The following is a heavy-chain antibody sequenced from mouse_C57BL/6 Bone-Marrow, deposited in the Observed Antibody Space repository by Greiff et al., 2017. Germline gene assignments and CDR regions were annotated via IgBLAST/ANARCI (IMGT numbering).Heavy chain of an antibody. D-gene: IGHD2-12*01. Sequence: QVQLQQPGAELVKPGASVKMSCKASGYTFTSYWITWVKQRPGQGLEWIGDIYPGSGSTNYNEKFKSKATLTVDTSSSTAYMQLSSLTSEDSAVYYCARPYYSCYWYFDVWGRGTGVTVSA. J-gene: IGHJ1*03. V-gene: IGHV1-55*01. CDR3: ARPYYSCYWYFDV. CDR2: IYPGSGST. CDR1: GYTFTSYW.